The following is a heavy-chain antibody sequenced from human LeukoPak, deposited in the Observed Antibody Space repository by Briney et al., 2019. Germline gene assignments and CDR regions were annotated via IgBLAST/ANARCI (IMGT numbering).Heavy chain of an antibody. J-gene: IGHJ4*02. CDR3: ARGEVLFDY. V-gene: IGHV3-53*01. Sequence: AGSLSLSCAASGFTVSSNYMSWVRQAPGKGLEWVSVIYSGGRTHYADSEKGRLTISRHNSKNTLYLQMNSLRAEDTAVYHCARGEVLFDYWGQGTLGSPSP. CDR1: GFTVSSNY. CDR2: IYSGGRT. D-gene: IGHD4/OR15-4a*01.